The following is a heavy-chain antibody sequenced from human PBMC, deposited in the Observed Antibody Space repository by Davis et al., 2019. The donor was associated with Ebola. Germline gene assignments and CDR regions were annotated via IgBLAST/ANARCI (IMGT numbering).Heavy chain of an antibody. CDR3: AKDRRIVVVPAAIALDY. Sequence: GESLKISCAASGFTFSSYSMNWVRQAPGKGLEWVAVISYDGSNKYYADSVKGRFTISRDNSKNTLYLQMNSLRAEDTAVYYCAKDRRIVVVPAAIALDYWGQGTLVTVSS. V-gene: IGHV3-30*18. CDR2: ISYDGSNK. CDR1: GFTFSSYS. J-gene: IGHJ4*02. D-gene: IGHD2-2*02.